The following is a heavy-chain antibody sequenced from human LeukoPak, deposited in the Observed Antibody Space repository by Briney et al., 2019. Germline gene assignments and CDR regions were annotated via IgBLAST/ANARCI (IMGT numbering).Heavy chain of an antibody. CDR2: IYYSGST. D-gene: IGHD2/OR15-2a*01. V-gene: IGHV4-59*01. CDR1: GGSISSYY. CDR3: ASQATFSDY. J-gene: IGHJ4*02. Sequence: SETLSLTCTVSGGSISSYYWSWIRQPPGKGLEWIGYIYYSGSTNYNPSLKSRVTISVDTSKNQFSLKLSSVTAADTAVYYCASQATFSDYWGQGTLVTVSS.